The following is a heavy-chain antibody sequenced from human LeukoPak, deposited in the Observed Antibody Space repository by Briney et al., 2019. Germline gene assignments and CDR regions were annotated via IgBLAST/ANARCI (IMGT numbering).Heavy chain of an antibody. CDR1: GFTYSRYW. D-gene: IGHD4-11*01. CDR2: IKPDGTEK. CDR3: GRGMTTIDN. Sequence: GGPLRLSCAPSGFTYSRYWKTWVPQAPGKGLEWVATIKPDGTEKYYMDSVKGRFTISRDNAKTSLYVQMNSLRAEDTAVYYCGRGMTTIDNWGQGTLVTVSS. J-gene: IGHJ4*02. V-gene: IGHV3-7*04.